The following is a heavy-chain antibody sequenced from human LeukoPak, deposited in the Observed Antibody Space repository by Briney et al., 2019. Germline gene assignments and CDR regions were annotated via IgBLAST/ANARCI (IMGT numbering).Heavy chain of an antibody. V-gene: IGHV1-24*01. D-gene: IGHD3-22*01. CDR1: GYTLTELS. CDR2: FDPEDGET. Sequence: ASVKLSCKVSGYTLTELSMHWVRQAPGKGLGWRGGFDPEDGETIYAQKFQGRVTMTEDTSTDTAYMELSSLRSEDTAVYYCATVKYYDSSGYYFPRVWFDPWGQGTLVTVSS. J-gene: IGHJ5*02. CDR3: ATVKYYDSSGYYFPRVWFDP.